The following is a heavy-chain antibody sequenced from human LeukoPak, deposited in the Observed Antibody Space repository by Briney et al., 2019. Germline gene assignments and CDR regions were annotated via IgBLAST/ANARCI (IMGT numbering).Heavy chain of an antibody. J-gene: IGHJ4*02. CDR3: ARTAGGNSHQSYFDY. CDR1: GGSISSGDYY. Sequence: PSQTLSLTCTVSGGSISSGDYYWSWIRQPPGKGLEWIGYIYYSGSTNYNPSLKSRVTISVDTSKNQFSLKLSSVTAADTAVYYCARTAGGNSHQSYFDYWGQGTLVTVSS. D-gene: IGHD4-23*01. CDR2: IYYSGST. V-gene: IGHV4-61*08.